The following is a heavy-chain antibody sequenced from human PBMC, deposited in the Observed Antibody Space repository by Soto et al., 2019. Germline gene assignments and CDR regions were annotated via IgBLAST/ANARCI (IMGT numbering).Heavy chain of an antibody. CDR2: IKSKTDGGTT. CDR1: GFTFSNAW. V-gene: IGHV3-15*07. D-gene: IGHD3-3*01. Sequence: PGGSLRLSCAASGFTFSNAWMNWVRQAPGKGLEWVGRIKSKTDGGTTDYAAPVKGRFTISRDDSKNTLYLQMNSLKTEDTAVYYCTTPRFLECLSYYYGMDVWGQGTTVTVSS. J-gene: IGHJ6*02. CDR3: TTPRFLECLSYYYGMDV.